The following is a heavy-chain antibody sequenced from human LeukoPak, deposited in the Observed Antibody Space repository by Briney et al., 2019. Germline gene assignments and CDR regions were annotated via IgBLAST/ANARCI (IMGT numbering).Heavy chain of an antibody. Sequence: GASVKVSCKASGGTFSSYAISWVRQAPGQGFEWMGGFIPIFGTANCAQNFQGRVMITADESTSTAYMELSSLRSEDTAVYYCARSPPGLIYMDVWGKGTTVSVSS. CDR1: GGTFSSYA. J-gene: IGHJ6*03. D-gene: IGHD2-8*01. CDR2: FIPIFGTA. V-gene: IGHV1-69*13. CDR3: ARSPPGLIYMDV.